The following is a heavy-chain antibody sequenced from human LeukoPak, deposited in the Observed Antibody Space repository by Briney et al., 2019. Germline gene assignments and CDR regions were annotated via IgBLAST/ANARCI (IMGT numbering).Heavy chain of an antibody. CDR2: ISAYNGNT. Sequence: ASVNVSCKASGYTFTSYGISWVRQAPGQGSEWMGWISAYNGNTNYAQKLQGRVTMTTDASTSTAYMELRSLRSDDTAVYYCARDLGDDLTTVTTGNWFDPWGQGTQVTVSS. CDR3: ARDLGDDLTTVTTGNWFDP. D-gene: IGHD4-17*01. V-gene: IGHV1-18*01. J-gene: IGHJ5*02. CDR1: GYTFTSYG.